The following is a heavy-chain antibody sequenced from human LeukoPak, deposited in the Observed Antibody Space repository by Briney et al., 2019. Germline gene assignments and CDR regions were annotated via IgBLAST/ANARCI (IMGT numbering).Heavy chain of an antibody. CDR3: AREGPEGYYYFDY. J-gene: IGHJ4*02. D-gene: IGHD2-15*01. Sequence: GASVKVSCKASGYTFTGYYMHWVRQAPGQGLEWTGWINPNSGGTNYAQKFQGRVTMTRDTSISTAYMELSRLRSDDTAVYYCAREGPEGYYYFDYWGQGTLVTVSS. CDR1: GYTFTGYY. CDR2: INPNSGGT. V-gene: IGHV1-2*02.